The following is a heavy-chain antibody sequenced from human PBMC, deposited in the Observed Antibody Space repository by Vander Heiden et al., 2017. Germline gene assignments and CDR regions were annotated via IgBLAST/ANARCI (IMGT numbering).Heavy chain of an antibody. CDR1: GFTFSSYA. Sequence: EVQLLESGGGLVQPGGSLRISCAASGFTFSSYAMSWVRQASGKGLGWVSAISGSDGTTYYADSVKGRFTTSRDNSKNTLYLQMNSLRAEDTAIYYCARGGAAYYFDYWGQRTLVTVSS. D-gene: IGHD6-25*01. V-gene: IGHV3-23*01. CDR3: ARGGAAYYFDY. CDR2: ISGSDGTT. J-gene: IGHJ4*02.